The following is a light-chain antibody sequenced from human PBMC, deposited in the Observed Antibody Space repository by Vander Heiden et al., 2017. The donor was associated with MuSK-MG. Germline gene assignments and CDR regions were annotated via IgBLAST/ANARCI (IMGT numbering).Light chain of an antibody. Sequence: DMQMTQSPSSLSASVGDRVTITCRASQSISSYLNWYQQKPGKAPKLLIYAASRLQSGDPLRFSGSGYGTDFTLTSSGRQPEDFANFYGQQSYTSWTFGQGTKVEIK. CDR1: QSISSY. CDR2: AAS. J-gene: IGKJ1*01. V-gene: IGKV1-39*01. CDR3: QQSYTSWT.